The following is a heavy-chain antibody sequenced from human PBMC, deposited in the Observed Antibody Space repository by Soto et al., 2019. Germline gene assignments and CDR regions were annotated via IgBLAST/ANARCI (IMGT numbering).Heavy chain of an antibody. CDR2: IIPIFSTP. D-gene: IGHD3-22*01. CDR1: GGTFSSYA. V-gene: IGHV1-69*13. J-gene: IGHJ3*02. Sequence: ASVKVSCKASGGTFSSYAISWVRQAPGQGLEWMGGIIPIFSTPNYAQKFQGGVTITADESTSTAYMELSSLRSEDTAVYYCARDNGQRDSYDSSLDDFDIWGQGTMVTVSS. CDR3: ARDNGQRDSYDSSLDDFDI.